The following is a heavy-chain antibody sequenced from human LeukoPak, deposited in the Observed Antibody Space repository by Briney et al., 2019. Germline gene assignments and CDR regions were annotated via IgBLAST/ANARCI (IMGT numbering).Heavy chain of an antibody. J-gene: IGHJ4*02. CDR2: ISWDGGST. D-gene: IGHD6-13*01. V-gene: IGHV3-43*01. CDR3: AKDGAAAGTELVY. CDR1: GFTFDDYT. Sequence: GGSLRLSCAASGFTFDDYTMHWVRQAPGKGLEWVSLISWDGGSTYYADSVKGRFTISRDNSKNSLYLQMNSLRTEDTALYYCAKDGAAAGTELVYWGQGTLVTVSS.